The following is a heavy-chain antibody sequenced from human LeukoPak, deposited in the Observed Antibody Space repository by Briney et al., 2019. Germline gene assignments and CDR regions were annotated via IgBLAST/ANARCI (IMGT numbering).Heavy chain of an antibody. CDR1: GFTFSSYG. CDR2: ISGGGGST. J-gene: IGHJ6*03. D-gene: IGHD2-2*01. CDR3: AKDRLVVPAAADYMDV. Sequence: GGSLRLSCAASGFTFSSYGMSWVRQAPGKGLEWVSAISGGGGSTYYADSVKGRFTISRDNSENTLYLQMNSLKAEDTAVYYCAKDRLVVPAAADYMDVWGKGTTVTVSS. V-gene: IGHV3-23*01.